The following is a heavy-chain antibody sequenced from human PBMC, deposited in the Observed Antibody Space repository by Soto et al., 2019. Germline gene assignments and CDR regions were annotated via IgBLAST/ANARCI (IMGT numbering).Heavy chain of an antibody. V-gene: IGHV5-10-1*01. D-gene: IGHD6-13*01. CDR3: ARHSIAAAPYYGMDV. J-gene: IGHJ6*02. Sequence: PGESLKISCKGSGYSFTSYWISWVRQMPGKGLEWMGRIDPSDSYTNYSPSFQGHVTISADKSISTAYLQWSSLKASDTAMYYCARHSIAAAPYYGMDVWGQGTTVTVSS. CDR2: IDPSDSYT. CDR1: GYSFTSYW.